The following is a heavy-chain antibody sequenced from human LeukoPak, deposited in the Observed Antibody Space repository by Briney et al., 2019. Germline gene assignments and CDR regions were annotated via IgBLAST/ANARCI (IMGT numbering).Heavy chain of an antibody. V-gene: IGHV1-2*02. CDR3: GAVSGGSYLLEHY. Sequence: ASVTVSCKASGYTFTGYYMHWVRQAPGQGLEWMGWIKPNSGGTNYAQKVQGRVTMTRATSISTAHLELSRLRSDGTAVYYCGAVSGGSYLLEHYWGQGTLVTVSS. CDR2: IKPNSGGT. D-gene: IGHD1-26*01. J-gene: IGHJ4*02. CDR1: GYTFTGYY.